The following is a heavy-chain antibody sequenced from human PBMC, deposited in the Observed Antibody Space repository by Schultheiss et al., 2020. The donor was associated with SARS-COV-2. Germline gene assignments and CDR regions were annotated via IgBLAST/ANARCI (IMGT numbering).Heavy chain of an antibody. V-gene: IGHV3-7*03. J-gene: IGHJ4*02. CDR3: AKGGYTHSREGLDY. D-gene: IGHD5-18*01. Sequence: GGSLRLSCAASGFTFNSNWMSWVRQAPGKGLEWVANIKPDGSDQYYVDSLRGRFTISRDNAKNSLYLQMNSLRDEDTAVYYCAKGGYTHSREGLDYWGQGTLVTVSS. CDR2: IKPDGSDQ. CDR1: GFTFNSNW.